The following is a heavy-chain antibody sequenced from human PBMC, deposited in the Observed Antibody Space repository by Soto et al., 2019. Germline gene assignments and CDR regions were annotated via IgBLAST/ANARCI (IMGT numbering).Heavy chain of an antibody. CDR3: AEGGGGYDT. CDR1: GGAFSSSS. D-gene: IGHD3-22*01. Sequence: QVQLVQSGAEVRKPGSSVKVSCKASGGAFSSSSINWVRQAPGQGLEWMGGIIPMFGTTNYAQKLQGRVTLIADESTSTAYMEMTDLRSEDTAVYYCAEGGGGYDTWGQGTLVTVST. V-gene: IGHV1-69*01. CDR2: IIPMFGTT. J-gene: IGHJ5*02.